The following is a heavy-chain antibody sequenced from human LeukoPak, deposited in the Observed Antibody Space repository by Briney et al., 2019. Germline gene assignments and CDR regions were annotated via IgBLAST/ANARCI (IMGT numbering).Heavy chain of an antibody. Sequence: SETLSLTCTVSGGSISSYYWNWIRQPPGKGLEWIGYIYYSGSTYYNPSLRSRVTISVDTSKNQFSLKLSSVTAADTAVYYCARGALRFSYYYYGMDVWGQGTTVTVSS. J-gene: IGHJ6*02. CDR1: GGSISSYY. V-gene: IGHV4-59*12. D-gene: IGHD3-3*01. CDR2: IYYSGST. CDR3: ARGALRFSYYYYGMDV.